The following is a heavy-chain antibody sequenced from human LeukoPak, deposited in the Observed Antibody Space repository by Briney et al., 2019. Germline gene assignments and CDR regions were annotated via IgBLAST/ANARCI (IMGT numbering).Heavy chain of an antibody. Sequence: GESLKISCAASGFTVSSNYMSWVRQAPGEGLEWVSIIYGGGNTYYADSVKGRFTISRHNSKNTLYLQMNSLRTEDTALYYCARGAGAEFDYWGQGTLVTVSS. CDR1: GFTVSSNY. V-gene: IGHV3-53*04. CDR2: IYGGGNT. J-gene: IGHJ4*02. CDR3: ARGAGAEFDY. D-gene: IGHD6-19*01.